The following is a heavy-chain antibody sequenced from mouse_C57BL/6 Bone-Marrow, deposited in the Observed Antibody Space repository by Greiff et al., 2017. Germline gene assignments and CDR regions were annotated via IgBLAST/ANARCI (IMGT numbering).Heavy chain of an antibody. CDR3: ARAYYVLRVGYAMDY. J-gene: IGHJ4*01. D-gene: IGHD1-1*01. Sequence: EVQVVESGGGLVKPGGSLKLSCAASGFTFSDYGMHWVRQAPEKGLEWVAYISSGSSTIYYADTVKGRFTTSRDNAKNTLFLQMTSLRSEDTAMYYCARAYYVLRVGYAMDYWGQGTSVTVSS. V-gene: IGHV5-17*01. CDR2: ISSGSSTI. CDR1: GFTFSDYG.